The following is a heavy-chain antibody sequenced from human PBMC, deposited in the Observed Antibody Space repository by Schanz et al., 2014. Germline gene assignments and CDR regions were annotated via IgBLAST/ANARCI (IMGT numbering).Heavy chain of an antibody. CDR2: IFTDGRT. Sequence: EVQLVASGGGLVQPGGSLRLSCAASGFAVDNYYMSCVRQAPGRGLEWGSIIFTDGRTYYADSVKGRFTISRDSSKNTLFLQMNSLRTEDTAVYYCARLDPYCRSGTCARAFDFWGQGTLXTVSS. CDR3: ARLDPYCRSGTCARAFDF. CDR1: GFAVDNYY. D-gene: IGHD2-15*01. J-gene: IGHJ4*02. V-gene: IGHV3-66*02.